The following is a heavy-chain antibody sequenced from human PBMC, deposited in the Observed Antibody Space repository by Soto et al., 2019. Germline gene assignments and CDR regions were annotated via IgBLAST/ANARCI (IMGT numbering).Heavy chain of an antibody. J-gene: IGHJ4*02. CDR1: GFTFSNFG. V-gene: IGHV3-33*01. CDR3: ARDPGQDEAMDY. Sequence: QVQVVESGGGVVQPGRSLRLSCVVSGFTFSNFGMHWVRQAPGKGLEWVAVIWHDGKNKYYADSAEGRFTVSRDNSKNTLYLQMDSLTAEDTAVYYCARDPGQDEAMDYWGQGTLVTVSS. CDR2: IWHDGKNK.